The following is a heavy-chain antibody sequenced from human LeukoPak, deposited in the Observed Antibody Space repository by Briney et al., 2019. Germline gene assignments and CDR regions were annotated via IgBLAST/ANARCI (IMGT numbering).Heavy chain of an antibody. Sequence: GGSLRLSCAASGFIFSSYAMSWVRQTPGKGLEWVSRISESGGSTYYADSVKGRFTISRDNSKNTLYLQMNSLRAEDTAVYYCAKDRGSSWYGTSDYWGQGTLVTASP. CDR2: ISESGGST. CDR3: AKDRGSSWYGTSDY. CDR1: GFIFSSYA. V-gene: IGHV3-23*01. J-gene: IGHJ4*02. D-gene: IGHD6-13*01.